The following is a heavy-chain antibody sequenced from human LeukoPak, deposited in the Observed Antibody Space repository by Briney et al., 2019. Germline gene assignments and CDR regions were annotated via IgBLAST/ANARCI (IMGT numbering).Heavy chain of an antibody. CDR2: INWNGGST. CDR3: ARDPTLGYYSGGSCYPIPYGMDV. CDR1: GFTFDDYG. Sequence: AGGSLRLSCAASGFTFDDYGMSWVRHAPGKGLEWVSGINWNGGSTGYADSVKGRFTISRDNAKNSLYLQMNSLRAEDTALYHCARDPTLGYYSGGSCYPIPYGMDVWGQGTTVTVSS. D-gene: IGHD2-15*01. V-gene: IGHV3-20*01. J-gene: IGHJ6*02.